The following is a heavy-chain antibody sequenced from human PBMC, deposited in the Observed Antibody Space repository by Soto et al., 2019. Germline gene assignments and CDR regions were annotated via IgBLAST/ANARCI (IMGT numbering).Heavy chain of an antibody. D-gene: IGHD4-17*01. CDR2: IKQDGSEK. CDR3: ARDGSRSTTVTTLRYYGMDV. J-gene: IGHJ6*02. V-gene: IGHV3-7*05. Sequence: EVQLVESGGGLVQPGGSLRLSCAASGFTFSSYWMSWVRQAPGKGLEWVANIKQDGSEKYYVDSVKGRFTISRDNAKNSLYLQMNSLRAEDTAVYYCARDGSRSTTVTTLRYYGMDVWGQGTTVTVSS. CDR1: GFTFSSYW.